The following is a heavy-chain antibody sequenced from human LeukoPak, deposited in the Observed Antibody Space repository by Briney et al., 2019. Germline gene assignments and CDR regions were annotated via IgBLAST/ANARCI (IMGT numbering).Heavy chain of an antibody. J-gene: IGHJ4*02. CDR1: GDSFSYNVAA. V-gene: IGHV6-1*01. CDR3: ASLELDCSGGSCYSAYDSPRDY. CDR2: TLYRSKWYN. Sequence: SQTLSLTCAISGDSFSYNVAAWNWIRQSPSRGLEWLGRTLYRSKWYNDYAESVKSRITINPDTSKNQFTLQLKSVTPEDTAVYYCASLELDCSGGSCYSAYDSPRDYWGQGTLVTVSS. D-gene: IGHD2-15*01.